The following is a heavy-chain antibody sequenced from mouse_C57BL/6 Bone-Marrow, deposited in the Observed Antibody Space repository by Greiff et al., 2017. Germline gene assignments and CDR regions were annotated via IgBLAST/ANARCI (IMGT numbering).Heavy chain of an antibody. CDR3: TSVYYGSSYYFDY. V-gene: IGHV1-5*01. CDR1: GYTFTSYW. J-gene: IGHJ2*01. D-gene: IGHD1-1*01. CDR2: IYPGNSDT. Sequence: VQLQQSGTVLARPGASVKMSCKTSGYTFTSYWMHWVKQRPGQGLEWIGAIYPGNSDTSYNQKFKGKAKLTAVTSASTAYMELSSLTNEDSAVYYCTSVYYGSSYYFDYWGQGTTLTVSS.